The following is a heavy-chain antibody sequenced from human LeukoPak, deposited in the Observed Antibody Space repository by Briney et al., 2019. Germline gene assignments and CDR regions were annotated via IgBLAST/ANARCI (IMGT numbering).Heavy chain of an antibody. V-gene: IGHV1-69*05. Sequence: GASVKVSCKASGGTFSSYAISWVRQAPGQGLEWMGGIIPIFGTANYAQKFQGRVTITTDESTSTACMELSSLRSEDTAVYYCARERYSSSSDRYFDYWGQGTLVTVSS. J-gene: IGHJ4*02. CDR2: IIPIFGTA. CDR1: GGTFSSYA. D-gene: IGHD6-6*01. CDR3: ARERYSSSSDRYFDY.